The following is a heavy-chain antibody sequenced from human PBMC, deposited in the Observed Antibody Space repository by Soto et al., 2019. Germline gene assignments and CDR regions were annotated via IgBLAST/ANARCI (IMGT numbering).Heavy chain of an antibody. CDR2: MNPNSGNT. D-gene: IGHD6-19*01. Sequence: ASVKVSCKASGYTFTSYDINWVRQATGQGLEWMGWMNPNSGNTGYAQKFQGRGTMTRNASISTAYMELSSLRSEDTAVYYCAREAEYSSGWETYYYYYGMDVWGQGTTVTVSS. V-gene: IGHV1-8*01. CDR3: AREAEYSSGWETYYYYYGMDV. J-gene: IGHJ6*02. CDR1: GYTFTSYD.